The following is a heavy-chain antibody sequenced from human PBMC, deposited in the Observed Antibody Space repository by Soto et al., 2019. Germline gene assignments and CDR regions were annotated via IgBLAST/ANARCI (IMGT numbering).Heavy chain of an antibody. CDR1: GGSISSSSYY. Sequence: SETLSLTCTVSGGSISSSSYYWGWIRQPPGKGLEWIGSIYYSGSTYYNPSLKSRVTISVDTSKNQFSLKLSSVTAADTAVYYCASRRTTDDDYWGQGTLVTVSS. CDR3: ASRRTTDDDY. V-gene: IGHV4-39*01. D-gene: IGHD4-17*01. J-gene: IGHJ4*02. CDR2: IYYSGST.